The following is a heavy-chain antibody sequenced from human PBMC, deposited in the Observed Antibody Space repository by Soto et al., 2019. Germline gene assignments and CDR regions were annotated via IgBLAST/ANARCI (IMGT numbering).Heavy chain of an antibody. D-gene: IGHD6-19*01. CDR3: ARPDSNGWYDY. V-gene: IGHV5-51*01. CDR1: GYTFTNHW. Sequence: PGESLKISCKGSGYTFTNHWIAWVRQMPGKGLEWMGIVNPSDSDTRYSPSFQGQVTISADKSISHAYLQWSSLKASDTAIYYCARPDSNGWYDYWGQGSLVTVSS. CDR2: VNPSDSDT. J-gene: IGHJ4*02.